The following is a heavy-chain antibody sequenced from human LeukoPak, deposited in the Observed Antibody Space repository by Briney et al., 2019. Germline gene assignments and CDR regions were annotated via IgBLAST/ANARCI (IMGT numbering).Heavy chain of an antibody. V-gene: IGHV3-23*01. D-gene: IGHD3-10*01. Sequence: GSLRLSCAASGFTFSSSAMSWVRQAPGKGLEWVSAISNNGGYTYYADSVQGRFTISRDNSRSTLYLQMNSLRPEDTAIYHCAREGYYGSGSPPSLYFDYWGQGTLVTVSS. CDR1: GFTFSSSA. J-gene: IGHJ4*02. CDR2: ISNNGGYT. CDR3: AREGYYGSGSPPSLYFDY.